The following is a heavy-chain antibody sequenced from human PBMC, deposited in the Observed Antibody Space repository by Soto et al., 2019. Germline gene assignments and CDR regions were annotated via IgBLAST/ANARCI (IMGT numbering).Heavy chain of an antibody. CDR1: GFTFSSYA. CDR2: ISSNEGST. CDR3: ARGGLYIAVAGRTFDY. Sequence: EVQRVESGGGLVQPGGSLRLSCAASGFTFSSYAMHWVRQAPGKGLEYVSAISSNEGSTYYANSVKGRFTISRDNSKNTLYLQMGSLRTEDMAVYYCARGGLYIAVAGRTFDYWGQGTLVTVSS. D-gene: IGHD6-19*01. V-gene: IGHV3-64*01. J-gene: IGHJ4*02.